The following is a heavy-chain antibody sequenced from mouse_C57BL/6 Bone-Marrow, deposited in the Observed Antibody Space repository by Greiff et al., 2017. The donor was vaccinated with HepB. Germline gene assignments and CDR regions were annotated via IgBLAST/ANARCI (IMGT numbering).Heavy chain of an antibody. D-gene: IGHD1-1*01. Sequence: QVQLQQPGAELVRPGPSVKLSCKASGYTFTSYWMHWVKQRPGQGLEWIGVIDPSDSYTNYNQKFKGKATLTVDTSSSTAYMQLSSLTSEDSAVYYCARSFITTVVATDYYAMDYWGQGTSVTVSS. CDR1: GYTFTSYW. V-gene: IGHV1-59*01. CDR3: ARSFITTVVATDYYAMDY. CDR2: IDPSDSYT. J-gene: IGHJ4*01.